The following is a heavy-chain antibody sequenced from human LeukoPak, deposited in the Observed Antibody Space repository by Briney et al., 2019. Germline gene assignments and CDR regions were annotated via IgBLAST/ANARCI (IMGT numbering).Heavy chain of an antibody. CDR3: ARDGHGDGFLTGYSYFGMDV. Sequence: PGGSLRLSCAASGFSLSSYSMNWVRQAPGKGLEWVSSITISSTFIYYADSVKGRFTISRDNAGSSLFLQMNSLRAEDTAVYFCARDGHGDGFLTGYSYFGMDVWGQGTTVTVSS. CDR2: ITISSTFI. CDR1: GFSLSSYS. V-gene: IGHV3-21*06. J-gene: IGHJ6*02. D-gene: IGHD3-9*01.